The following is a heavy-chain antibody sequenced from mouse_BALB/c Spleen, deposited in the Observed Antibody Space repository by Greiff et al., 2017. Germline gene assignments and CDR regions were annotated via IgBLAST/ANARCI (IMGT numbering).Heavy chain of an antibody. Sequence: EVKVEESGGGLVQPGGSLKLSCAASGFDFSRYWMSWVRQAPGKGLEWIGEINPDSSTINYTPSLKDKFIISRDNAKNTLYLQMSKVRSEDTALYYCARGDYGNFLYAMDYWGQGTSVTVSS. V-gene: IGHV4-1*02. D-gene: IGHD2-1*01. CDR1: GFDFSRYW. CDR2: INPDSSTI. J-gene: IGHJ4*01. CDR3: ARGDYGNFLYAMDY.